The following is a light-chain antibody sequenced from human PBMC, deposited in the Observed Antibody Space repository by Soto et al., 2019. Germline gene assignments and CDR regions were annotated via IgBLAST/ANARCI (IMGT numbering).Light chain of an antibody. V-gene: IGLV6-57*01. CDR1: SGDISNNY. CDR3: QSYDSDTVV. J-gene: IGLJ3*02. CDR2: QNN. Sequence: NFMLTQPHSVSESPGMTITLSCTRSSGDISNNYVQWFQQRPGSSPTTLLYQNNQRFSGVPDRFSGSIDSSSNSASLTISRLNTEDEADYYCQSYDSDTVVFGGGTKLTVL.